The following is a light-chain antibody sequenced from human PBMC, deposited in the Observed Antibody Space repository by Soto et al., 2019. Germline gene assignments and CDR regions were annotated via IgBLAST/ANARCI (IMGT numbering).Light chain of an antibody. V-gene: IGKV2-28*01. Sequence: DIVMTQSPLSLPVTPGEPASISCRSSQSLLHSNGYNYLDWYLQKPGQSPQLLIYLGSNRASGVPDRFSGSGLGTDFTLNISRVEAEDVGVYYCMKALQTAWTCGQGTKVEIK. CDR1: QSLLHSNGYNY. CDR2: LGS. J-gene: IGKJ1*01. CDR3: MKALQTAWT.